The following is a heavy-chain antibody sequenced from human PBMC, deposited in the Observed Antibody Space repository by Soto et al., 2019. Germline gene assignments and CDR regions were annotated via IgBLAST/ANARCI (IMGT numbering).Heavy chain of an antibody. D-gene: IGHD6-25*01. Sequence: QMQLVQSGAEVKKTGSSVTVSSKALGNTFTYRYLHWVRQAPGQALEWMGWITPFSGDVHYAQKFQERVTITRDRSINTAYMQMSSLRSEDTAMXXXAXXXXGXXXXXXXLPDHXXQGTLVTVSS. V-gene: IGHV1-45*02. CDR1: GNTFTYRY. J-gene: IGHJ4*02. CDR3: AXXXXGXXXXXXXLPDH. CDR2: ITPFSGDV.